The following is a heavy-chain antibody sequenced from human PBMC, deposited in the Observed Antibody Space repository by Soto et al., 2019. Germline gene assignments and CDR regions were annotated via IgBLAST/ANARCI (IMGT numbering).Heavy chain of an antibody. CDR3: ASDGGNSGYFEY. J-gene: IGHJ4*02. CDR2: ISYTGGT. Sequence: QVQLQESGPGLVKPSETLSLTCTVSGDSFNSYYWSWIRQPAGKGLEWIGYISYTGGTKYNPSLISRVTMSIHTSKNQLSLNLSSVTAADTAVYYCASDGGNSGYFEYWGRGSLVTVSS. CDR1: GDSFNSYY. D-gene: IGHD2-21*02. V-gene: IGHV4-59*01.